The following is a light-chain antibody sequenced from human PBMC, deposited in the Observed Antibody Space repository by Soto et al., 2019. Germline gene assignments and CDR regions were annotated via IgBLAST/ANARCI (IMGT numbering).Light chain of an antibody. CDR2: LGS. V-gene: IGKV2-28*01. J-gene: IGKJ1*01. Sequence: DIVMTQSPVSLPVSPGEPASISCSSSQSLLHSNGYNYLDWYLQKPGQSPQLLIFLGSNRASGVPDRFSGSGSGTDFTLKISRVEAEDVGIYYCMQALQTPPTFGQGTKVDIK. CDR3: MQALQTPPT. CDR1: QSLLHSNGYNY.